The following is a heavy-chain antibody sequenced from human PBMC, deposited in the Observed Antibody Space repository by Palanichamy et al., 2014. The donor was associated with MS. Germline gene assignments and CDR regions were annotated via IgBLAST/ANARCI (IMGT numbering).Heavy chain of an antibody. D-gene: IGHD6-25*01. CDR3: ASGIAAPRY. CDR2: IYYSGST. J-gene: IGHJ4*02. Sequence: QVQLQESGPGLVKAFRRPCPSPALSLVGSVSSGSYYWSWIRQPPGKGLEWIGYIYYSGSTNYNPSLKSRVTISVDTSKNQFSLKLSSVTAADTVVYYCASGIAAPRYWGQGTLVTVSS. CDR1: VGSVSSGSYY. V-gene: IGHV4-61*01.